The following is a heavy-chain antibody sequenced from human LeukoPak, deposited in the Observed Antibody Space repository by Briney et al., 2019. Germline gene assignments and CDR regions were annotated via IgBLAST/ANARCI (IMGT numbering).Heavy chain of an antibody. D-gene: IGHD2-15*01. Sequence: GGSLRLSCAASGFTFSSYSMSWVRQAPGKGLEWVSSISSSSSYIYYADSVKGRFTISRDNAKNSLYLQMNSLRAEDTAVYYCARGLGYCSGGSCYYYYGMDVWGQGTTVTVSS. CDR1: GFTFSSYS. CDR2: ISSSSSYI. J-gene: IGHJ6*02. V-gene: IGHV3-21*01. CDR3: ARGLGYCSGGSCYYYYGMDV.